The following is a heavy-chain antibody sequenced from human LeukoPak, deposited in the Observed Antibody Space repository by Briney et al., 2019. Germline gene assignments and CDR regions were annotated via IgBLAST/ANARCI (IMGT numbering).Heavy chain of an antibody. J-gene: IGHJ4*02. V-gene: IGHV1-3*01. CDR1: GYTFTSYA. Sequence: ASVKVSCKASGYTFTSYAMHWVRQAPGQRLEWMGWINAGNGNTKYSQKFQGRVTITRDTSASTAYMELSSLRSEDTAVYYCARSQTGLIDDYFDYWGQGTLVTVSS. CDR2: INAGNGNT. D-gene: IGHD1-14*01. CDR3: ARSQTGLIDDYFDY.